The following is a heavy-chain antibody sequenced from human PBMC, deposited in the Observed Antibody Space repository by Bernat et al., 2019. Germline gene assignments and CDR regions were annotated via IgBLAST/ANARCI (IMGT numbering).Heavy chain of an antibody. J-gene: IGHJ5*02. Sequence: QVQLVQSRAEVKKPGASVKVSCRASGYTFTSYGISWVRQAPGQGLEWMGWISAYNGNTNYAQKFQSRVTMTTDTSTTTAYMEVRSLRSDDTAVYYCARDRTPGGGSPLSVWWFDPWGQGTLVTVSS. D-gene: IGHD3-16*01. CDR3: ARDRTPGGGSPLSVWWFDP. CDR1: GYTFTSYG. CDR2: ISAYNGNT. V-gene: IGHV1-18*04.